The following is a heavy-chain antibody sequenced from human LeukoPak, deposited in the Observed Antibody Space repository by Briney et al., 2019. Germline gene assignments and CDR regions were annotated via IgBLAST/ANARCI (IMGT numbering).Heavy chain of an antibody. Sequence: ASVKVSCKASGYTFTSYGISWVGQAPGQGLEWMGWISAYNGNTNYAQKFQGRVTMITDTSTGTVYMELRSLRSDDTAVYYCAREGSGNWFDPWGQGTLVTVSS. CDR3: AREGSGNWFDP. CDR1: GYTFTSYG. CDR2: ISAYNGNT. V-gene: IGHV1-18*01. D-gene: IGHD6-19*01. J-gene: IGHJ5*02.